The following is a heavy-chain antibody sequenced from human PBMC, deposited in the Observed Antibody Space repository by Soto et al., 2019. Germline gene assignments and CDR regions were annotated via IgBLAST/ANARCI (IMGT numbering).Heavy chain of an antibody. D-gene: IGHD3-22*01. CDR3: AKSDYYDSSGSRGYYYGMDV. Sequence: QVQLVESGGGLVKPGGSLRLSCAASGFTFSDYYMSWIRQAPGKGLEWVSYMSSSSYRNYADSVKGRFTISRDNSKNTLYLQMNSLRAEDTAVYYCAKSDYYDSSGSRGYYYGMDVWGQGTTVTVSS. CDR2: MSSSSYR. J-gene: IGHJ6*02. V-gene: IGHV3-11*05. CDR1: GFTFSDYY.